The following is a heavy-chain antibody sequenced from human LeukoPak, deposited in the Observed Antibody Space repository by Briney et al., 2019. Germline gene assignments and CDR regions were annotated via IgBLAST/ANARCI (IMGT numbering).Heavy chain of an antibody. CDR1: GYSFTSHW. V-gene: IGHV5-51*01. Sequence: GESLKISCKGSGYSFTSHWIGWVRQMPGKGLEWMGIIYPGDSDTKNSPSFQGQVTISADKSINTAYLQWSSLKASDTAMYYCARDGWGGYSSSSRGEGRQFDYWGQGTLVTVSS. CDR3: ARDGWGGYSSSSRGEGRQFDY. D-gene: IGHD6-13*01. J-gene: IGHJ4*02. CDR2: IYPGDSDT.